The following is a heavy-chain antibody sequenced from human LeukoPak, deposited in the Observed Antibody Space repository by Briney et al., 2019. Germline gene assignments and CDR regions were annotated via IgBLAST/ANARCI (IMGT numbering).Heavy chain of an antibody. D-gene: IGHD3-10*01. CDR2: IWYDGSNI. J-gene: IGHJ4*02. CDR1: GFTFSSYG. CDR3: ARAGHGSIIYFDY. V-gene: IGHV3-33*01. Sequence: GRSLRLSCAASGFTFSSYGMHWVRQAPGKGLEWVAVIWYDGSNIYYAGSVKGRFTISRDNSKNTLYLQMNSLRAEDTAVYFCARAGHGSIIYFDYWGQGTLVTVSS.